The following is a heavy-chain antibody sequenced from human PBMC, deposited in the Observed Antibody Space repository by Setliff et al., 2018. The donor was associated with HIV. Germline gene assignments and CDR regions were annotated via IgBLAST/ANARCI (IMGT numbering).Heavy chain of an antibody. D-gene: IGHD2-15*01. CDR1: NGSINDYY. CDR3: ARHFYTTSWYSGTYWYFDL. CDR2: TYNSENI. V-gene: IGHV4-59*12. Sequence: SQTLSLTCSMSNGSINDYYWSWIRQSPGKGLEWIGSTYNSENINYNPSLKSRVTVSVDTSKNQFSLRLTSVTAADTAVYFCARHFYTTSWYSGTYWYFDLWGRGTLVTVSS. J-gene: IGHJ2*01.